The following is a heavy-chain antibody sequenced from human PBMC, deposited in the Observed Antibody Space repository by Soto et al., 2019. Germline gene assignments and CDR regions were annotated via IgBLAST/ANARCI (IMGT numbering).Heavy chain of an antibody. Sequence: PSETLSLTGTVSGISVSTSDYYCCWVRHPPGKALDWIGNIYYRGITLYNPSLRSRVTISVDTSKNQFSLKLNFVTAADTAVYFCAGFVVPASRNSDFDYWGQGTLVTVSS. CDR1: GISVSTSDYY. J-gene: IGHJ4*02. D-gene: IGHD2-15*01. V-gene: IGHV4-39*01. CDR2: IYYRGIT. CDR3: AGFVVPASRNSDFDY.